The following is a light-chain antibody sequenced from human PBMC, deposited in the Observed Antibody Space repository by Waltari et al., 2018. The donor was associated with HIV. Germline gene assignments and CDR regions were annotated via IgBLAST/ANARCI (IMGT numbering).Light chain of an antibody. CDR3: QQYDNLPLT. CDR2: DAS. Sequence: DIQMTQSPSSLSASVGDRVTITCQASQDISNYLNWYQQKPAKAPKLLIFDASNLETGVPSRFSGSGSGTDFTFTINSLQPEDIAIYYCQQYDNLPLTFGGGTKVEIK. J-gene: IGKJ4*01. CDR1: QDISNY. V-gene: IGKV1-33*01.